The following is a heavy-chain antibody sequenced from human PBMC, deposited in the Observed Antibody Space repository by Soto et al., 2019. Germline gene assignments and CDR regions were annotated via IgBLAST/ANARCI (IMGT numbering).Heavy chain of an antibody. J-gene: IGHJ3*02. D-gene: IGHD4-17*01. Sequence: PSETLSLTCTVSGGSINSGDYYWSWIRQHPGKGLEWIGHIYFSGSTSYNPSLKSRVTISINTSKNKFSLKLDSVTAADTAVYYCARDDYGSNSGAFDIWGQGAMVTVSS. CDR1: GGSINSGDYY. V-gene: IGHV4-31*03. CDR2: IYFSGST. CDR3: ARDDYGSNSGAFDI.